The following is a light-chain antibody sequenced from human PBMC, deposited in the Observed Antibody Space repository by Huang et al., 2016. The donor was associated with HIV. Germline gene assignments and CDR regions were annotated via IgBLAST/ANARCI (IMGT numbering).Light chain of an antibody. CDR1: QSVSSN. Sequence: EIVMTQSPATLSVSPGEGATISCRASQSVSSNLAWYQQKPGQAPRLLIYGGSVRATGVAARFSGSGSGTEFTLSISRLRSEDFAVYYCQQYNNWPQSFGGGTKVEIK. V-gene: IGKV3-15*01. CDR2: GGS. CDR3: QQYNNWPQS. J-gene: IGKJ4*01.